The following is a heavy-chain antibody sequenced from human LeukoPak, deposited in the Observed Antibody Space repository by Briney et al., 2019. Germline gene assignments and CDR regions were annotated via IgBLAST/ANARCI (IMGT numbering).Heavy chain of an antibody. V-gene: IGHV4-4*07. Sequence: SETLSLTCTVSGGSISSYYWSWIRQPAGKGLEWIGRIYTSGSTNYNPTLKSRVTMSVDTSKNQFSLKLSSVTAADTAVYYCAREAPAAITTGMDVWGQGTAVTVSS. D-gene: IGHD2-2*01. CDR3: AREAPAAITTGMDV. CDR1: GGSISSYY. CDR2: IYTSGST. J-gene: IGHJ6*02.